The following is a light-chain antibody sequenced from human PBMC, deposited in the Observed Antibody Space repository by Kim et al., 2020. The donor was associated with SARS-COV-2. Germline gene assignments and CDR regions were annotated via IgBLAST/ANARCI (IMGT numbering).Light chain of an antibody. CDR2: AAS. J-gene: IGKJ1*01. CDR1: QGITHY. Sequence: DMQMTQSPSSLSTSVGDSVTITCRASQGITHYLAWYQQKPGKAPTLLIYAASTLQSGVPSRFSGSGSGTDFTLTISSLQPEDVATYYCQTYNWFPRTFGQGTKVEIK. CDR3: QTYNWFPRT. V-gene: IGKV1-27*01.